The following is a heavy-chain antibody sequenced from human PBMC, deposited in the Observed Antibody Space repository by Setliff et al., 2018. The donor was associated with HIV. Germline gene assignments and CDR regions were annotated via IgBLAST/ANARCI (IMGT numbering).Heavy chain of an antibody. J-gene: IGHJ6*03. CDR3: ARPSRGVTGTTYYYYMDV. CDR2: INAGNGNR. Sequence: ASVKVSCKTSGYTFKSYDINWVRQAPGQRPEWMARINAGNGNREYSPKFQGRVTITADTSASTMYMELSSLRSEDTAVYYCARPSRGVTGTTYYYYMDVWGKGTTVTVSS. CDR1: GYTFKSYD. V-gene: IGHV1-3*01. D-gene: IGHD1-7*01.